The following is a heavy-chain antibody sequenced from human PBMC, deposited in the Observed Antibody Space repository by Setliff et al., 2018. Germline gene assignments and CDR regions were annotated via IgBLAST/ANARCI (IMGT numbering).Heavy chain of an antibody. J-gene: IGHJ6*03. CDR3: ARSPPNRGVGQGHHMDV. Sequence: ASVKVSCKASGYSFNTFGINWMRRAPGQGLEWIGWISPYNGDTQYAQNLQGRVTLTTDTSTSTAYVEVRSLRSDDTAVYYCARSPPNRGVGQGHHMDVWGKGTTVTVSS. D-gene: IGHD1-26*01. CDR1: GYSFNTFG. V-gene: IGHV1-18*01. CDR2: ISPYNGDT.